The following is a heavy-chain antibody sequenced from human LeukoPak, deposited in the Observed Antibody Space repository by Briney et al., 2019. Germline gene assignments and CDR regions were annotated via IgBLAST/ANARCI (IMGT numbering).Heavy chain of an antibody. CDR1: GFTFSGSA. CDR2: IRSKANSYAT. Sequence: GGSLRLSCAASGFTFSGSAMHWVRQASGKGLEWVGRIRSKANSYATVYAASVKGRFTISRDDSKNTAYLQMNSLKTEDTAVYYCARDSPCSGGSCRYYYYGMDVWGQGATVTVSS. CDR3: ARDSPCSGGSCRYYYYGMDV. J-gene: IGHJ6*02. V-gene: IGHV3-73*01. D-gene: IGHD2-15*01.